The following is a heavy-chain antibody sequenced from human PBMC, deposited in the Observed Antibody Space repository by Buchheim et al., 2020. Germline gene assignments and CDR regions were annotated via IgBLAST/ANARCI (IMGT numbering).Heavy chain of an antibody. J-gene: IGHJ4*02. CDR2: ISGAGGAT. CDR3: AKRPGGNYYGPFDY. V-gene: IGHV3-23*04. D-gene: IGHD1-26*01. Sequence: EVQLVESGGGLVQPGGSLRLSCAASGFTFSSYAMGWVRQTPGKGLQWVSAISGAGGATSYTDSVKGRFTISRDNSKNTLYLQMDSLRAEDTAVYYCAKRPGGNYYGPFDYWGQGTL. CDR1: GFTFSSYA.